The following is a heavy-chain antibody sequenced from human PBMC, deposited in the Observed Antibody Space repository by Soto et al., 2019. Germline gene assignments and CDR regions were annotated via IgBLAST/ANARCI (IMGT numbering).Heavy chain of an antibody. J-gene: IGHJ4*02. CDR1: GGTFKNNG. D-gene: IGHD6-19*01. V-gene: IGHV1-69*01. Sequence: QVDLVQSGAEVKKAGSSVKVSCKAPGGTFKNNGISWVRQAPGQGLEWMGGIIPVFGTTKYAQRFQGRLTITAEDSTNTVYMELGSLRYDDTAIYYCARENGVAVATILYYFDYWGQGTLVTVSS. CDR3: ARENGVAVATILYYFDY. CDR2: IIPVFGTT.